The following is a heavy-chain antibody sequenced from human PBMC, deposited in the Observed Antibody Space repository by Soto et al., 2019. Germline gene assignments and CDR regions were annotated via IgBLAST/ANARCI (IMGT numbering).Heavy chain of an antibody. CDR3: AKVHSSGWYFDAFDI. CDR1: GFTFSSYG. CDR2: IWCDGSNK. J-gene: IGHJ3*02. D-gene: IGHD6-19*01. V-gene: IGHV3-33*06. Sequence: GGSLRLFCAASGFTFSSYGMHWVRQAPGKGLEWVAVIWCDGSNKYYADSVKGRFTISRDNSKNTLYLQMNSLRAEDTVVYYCAKVHSSGWYFDAFDIWGQGTMVTVSS.